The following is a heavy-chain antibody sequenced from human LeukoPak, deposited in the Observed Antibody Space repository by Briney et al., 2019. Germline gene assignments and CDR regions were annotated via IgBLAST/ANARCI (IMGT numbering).Heavy chain of an antibody. V-gene: IGHV1-2*02. D-gene: IGHD3-22*01. CDR3: ARYSSWDAFDI. CDR1: GYTFTGYY. Sequence: ASVKVSCKASGYTFTGYYMHWARQAPGQGLEWMGWINPNSGGTNYAQKFQGRVTMTRGTSISTAYMELSRLRSDDTAVYYCARYSSWDAFDIWGQGTMVTVSS. J-gene: IGHJ3*02. CDR2: INPNSGGT.